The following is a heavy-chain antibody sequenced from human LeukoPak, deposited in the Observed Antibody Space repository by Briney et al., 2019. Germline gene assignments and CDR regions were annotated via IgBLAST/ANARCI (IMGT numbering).Heavy chain of an antibody. CDR1: GGTFSDSDYA. CDR2: IIPILGIA. Sequence: SVKVSCKDSGGTFSDSDYAVSWVRQAPGQGLEWVGRIIPILGIANYAQKFQGRVTIIADKSTSTAYMELSSLKSEDTAVYYCARNLRLAAGTDYFDYWGQGTLVTVSS. V-gene: IGHV1-69*04. D-gene: IGHD6-13*01. CDR3: ARNLRLAAGTDYFDY. J-gene: IGHJ4*02.